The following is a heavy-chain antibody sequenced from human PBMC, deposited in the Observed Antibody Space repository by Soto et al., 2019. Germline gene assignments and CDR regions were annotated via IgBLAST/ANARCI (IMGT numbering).Heavy chain of an antibody. D-gene: IGHD4-17*01. J-gene: IGHJ6*02. CDR2: IIPIFGTA. CDR1: GGTFSSYA. CDR3: ARDRSATVTTYYYYYGMDV. Sequence: ASVKVSCKASGGTFSSYAISWVRQAPGQGLEWMGGIIPIFGTANYAQKFQGRVTITADESTSTAYMELSSLRSEDTAVYYCARDRSATVTTYYYYYGMDVWGQGTTVTVSS. V-gene: IGHV1-69*13.